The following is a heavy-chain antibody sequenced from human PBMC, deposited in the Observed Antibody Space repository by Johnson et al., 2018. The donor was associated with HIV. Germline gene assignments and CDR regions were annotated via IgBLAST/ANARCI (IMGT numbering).Heavy chain of an antibody. D-gene: IGHD6-6*01. Sequence: VQLVESGGGLKQPGGSLRLSCAASGFTFSSYDMHWVRQATGKGLEWVSTIGTAGDTYYPGSVKGRFTVSREDAKNTLYLQMSSLRLEDTAVYYCAKVHSSSSNGFDIWGQGTMVTVSS. CDR1: GFTFSSYD. CDR2: IGTAGDT. J-gene: IGHJ3*02. CDR3: AKVHSSSSNGFDI. V-gene: IGHV3-13*01.